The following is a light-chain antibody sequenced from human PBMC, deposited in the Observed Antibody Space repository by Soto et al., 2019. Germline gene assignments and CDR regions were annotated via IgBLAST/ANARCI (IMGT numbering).Light chain of an antibody. CDR2: DAS. J-gene: IGKJ1*01. CDR1: ETITTS. V-gene: IGKV1-5*01. Sequence: DIQMTQSPSTLSASVGDGVTITCRASETITTSLAWYQQQPGTAPKVLIYDASTLESGVPSRFSGSGSGTEFTLTISSLQPADFATYYCQQYGSYPRTFGQGTRWIS. CDR3: QQYGSYPRT.